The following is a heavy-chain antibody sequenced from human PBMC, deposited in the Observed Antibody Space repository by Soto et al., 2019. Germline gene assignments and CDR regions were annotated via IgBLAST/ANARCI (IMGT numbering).Heavy chain of an antibody. CDR1: TGSMRTYY. Sequence: PSETLSLTCSVSTGSMRTYYWTWIRQPPGKGLEWIGQISHTGRTKYNPSLESRVTISVDTSRKQFSLKLTSVTAADTALYYCARDDTTGLFDFWGQGTLVTVSS. V-gene: IGHV4-59*01. D-gene: IGHD4-17*01. CDR2: ISHTGRT. J-gene: IGHJ4*02. CDR3: ARDDTTGLFDF.